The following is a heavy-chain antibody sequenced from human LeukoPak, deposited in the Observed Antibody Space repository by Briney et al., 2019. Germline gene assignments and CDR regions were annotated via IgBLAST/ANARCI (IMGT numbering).Heavy chain of an antibody. J-gene: IGHJ6*02. CDR1: GFPFSSYA. CDR2: ISDSGGST. CDR3: VRGYSFGPYGMDV. V-gene: IGHV3-64D*09. D-gene: IGHD2-15*01. Sequence: GGSLRLPCSASGFPFSSYAMHWVRQAPGKGLEYVSAISDSGGSTYYADSVKGRFAISRDNSKNTLYLQMSSLRAEDTAVYFCVRGYSFGPYGMDVWGRGTTVTVSS.